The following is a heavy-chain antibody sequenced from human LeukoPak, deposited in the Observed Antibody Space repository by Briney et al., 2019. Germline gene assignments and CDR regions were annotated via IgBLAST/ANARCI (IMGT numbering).Heavy chain of an antibody. D-gene: IGHD1-14*01. J-gene: IGHJ4*02. CDR2: INADGSDT. V-gene: IGHV3-74*01. CDR3: ARSDRAFDY. CDR1: GFTFSSYG. Sequence: GGSLRLSCAASGFTFSSYGMHWVRQAPGKGLVWVSRINADGSDTNYADSVRGRFTNSRDNAKNMFYLQMNSLTTEDTAVYYCARSDRAFDYWGQGTMVTVSS.